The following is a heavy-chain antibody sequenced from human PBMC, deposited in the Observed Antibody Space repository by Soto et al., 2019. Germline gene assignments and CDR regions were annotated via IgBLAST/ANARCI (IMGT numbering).Heavy chain of an antibody. J-gene: IGHJ4*02. Sequence: QVQLQESGPGLVKPSGTLSLTCAVSGGSISSTNWWNWVRQPPGKGLEWIGEIDHSGSTNYNPSPKSRVTMSVDKPKNQFSLKLSSGTAADTAVYYCVRDSGNGWKDYWGQGTLVTVSS. V-gene: IGHV4-4*02. CDR2: IDHSGST. CDR1: GGSISSTNW. D-gene: IGHD6-19*01. CDR3: VRDSGNGWKDY.